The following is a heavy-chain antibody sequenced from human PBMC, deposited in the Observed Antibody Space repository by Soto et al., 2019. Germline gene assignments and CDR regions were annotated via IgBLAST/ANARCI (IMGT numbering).Heavy chain of an antibody. Sequence: GGSLRLSCAASGFTFSSYAMHWVRQAPGKGLEWVAVISYDGSNKYYADSVKGRFTISRDNSKNTLYLQMNSLRAEDTAVYYCARDLRAVAGKVPGDYWGQGTLVTVSS. D-gene: IGHD6-19*01. CDR3: ARDLRAVAGKVPGDY. J-gene: IGHJ4*02. CDR2: ISYDGSNK. CDR1: GFTFSSYA. V-gene: IGHV3-30-3*01.